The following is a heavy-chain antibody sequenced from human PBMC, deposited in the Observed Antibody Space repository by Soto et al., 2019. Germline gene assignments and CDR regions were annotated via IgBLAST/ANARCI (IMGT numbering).Heavy chain of an antibody. V-gene: IGHV3-11*01. J-gene: IGHJ5*02. CDR3: XXXXXXXXXXXXXWFDP. CDR1: GFTFSDYY. Sequence: QVQLVESGGGWVEPGGSLRLSCAASGFTFSDYYMNWIRQAPGKGLEWISFISASGSTIYYADSVKGRFTISRDNAKXXXXXXXXXXXXXXXXXXXXXXXXXXXXXXXXXWFDPWGQGTLVTVSS. CDR2: ISASGSTI.